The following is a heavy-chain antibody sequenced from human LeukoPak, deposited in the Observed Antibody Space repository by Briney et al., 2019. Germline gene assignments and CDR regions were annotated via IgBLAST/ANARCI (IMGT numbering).Heavy chain of an antibody. J-gene: IGHJ4*02. CDR1: GFTFSSDS. Sequence: PGGSLRLSCAASGFTFSSDSMNWVRQAPGKGLEWVAYISASTATIYYADSVKGRFTISRDNAKNSVYLQMNSLRVEDTAIYYCARDNPAAYWGQGTLVTVSS. V-gene: IGHV3-48*01. CDR2: ISASTATI. CDR3: ARDNPAAY.